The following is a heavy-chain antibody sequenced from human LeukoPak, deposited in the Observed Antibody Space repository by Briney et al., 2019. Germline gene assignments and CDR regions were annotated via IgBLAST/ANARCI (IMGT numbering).Heavy chain of an antibody. V-gene: IGHV3-48*03. D-gene: IGHD5-12*01. CDR1: GFTFSSYD. J-gene: IGHJ4*02. CDR2: ISTSGSTI. Sequence: GGSLRLSCAASGFTFSSYDMNWVRQAPGKGLEWVSYISTSGSTIYYADSVKGRFTISRDNAKNSLYLQMNSLRAEDTAVYYCARDMGYGGYGDFDYWGQGTLVTVSS. CDR3: ARDMGYGGYGDFDY.